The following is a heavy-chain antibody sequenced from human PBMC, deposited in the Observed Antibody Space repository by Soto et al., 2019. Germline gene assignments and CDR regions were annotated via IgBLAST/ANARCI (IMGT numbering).Heavy chain of an antibody. CDR2: IYYSGST. CDR1: GGSISSGGYY. V-gene: IGHV4-31*03. CDR3: ARVKGYCSGGSCYWLNWFDP. D-gene: IGHD2-15*01. Sequence: QVQLQESGPGLVKPSQTLSLTCTVSGGSISSGGYYWSWIRQHPGKGLEWIGYIYYSGSTYYNPSLKSRVTISVDTSKNQFSLKLSSVTAADTAVYYCARVKGYCSGGSCYWLNWFDPWGQGTLVTVSS. J-gene: IGHJ5*02.